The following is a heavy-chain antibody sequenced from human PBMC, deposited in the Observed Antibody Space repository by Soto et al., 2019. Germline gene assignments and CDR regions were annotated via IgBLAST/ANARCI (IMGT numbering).Heavy chain of an antibody. Sequence: QVKLQESGPGLVKPSETLSLPCSVSGASVSSDSYSWSWIRQPPGKGLEWIGCFYFTGSTKTNPSLQSRVIISVDESKNPMSLKLSTVTAAETAVYYCAKDPRFYGMDVWGQGTTVTVSS. CDR3: AKDPRFYGMDV. CDR1: GASVSSDSYS. CDR2: FYFTGST. J-gene: IGHJ6*02. V-gene: IGHV4-61*01.